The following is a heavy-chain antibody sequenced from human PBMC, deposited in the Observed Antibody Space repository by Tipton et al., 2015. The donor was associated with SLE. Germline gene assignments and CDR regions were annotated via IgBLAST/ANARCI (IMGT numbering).Heavy chain of an antibody. CDR3: ARDKNGDYYDY. V-gene: IGHV4-4*08. CDR2: IYATGIT. J-gene: IGHJ4*02. CDR1: GGSFSGYY. Sequence: TLSLTCAVYGGSFSGYYWSWIRQPPGKGLEWIGHIYATGITNYNPPLKSRVTISVDTSKNQFSLKLSSVTAADTAVYYCARDKNGDYYDYWGQGTLVTVSS. D-gene: IGHD4-17*01.